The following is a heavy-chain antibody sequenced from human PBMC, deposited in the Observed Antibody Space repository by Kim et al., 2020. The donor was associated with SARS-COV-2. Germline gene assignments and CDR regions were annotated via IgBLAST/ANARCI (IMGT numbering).Heavy chain of an antibody. CDR1: GGTFSSYA. CDR3: ASEGYYYDSSGYRDY. J-gene: IGHJ4*02. V-gene: IGHV1-69*13. Sequence: SVKVSCKASGGTFSSYAISWVRQAPGQGLEWMGGIIPIFGTANYAQKFQGRVTITADESTSTAYMELSSLRSEDTAVYYCASEGYYYDSSGYRDYWGQGTLVTVSS. CDR2: IIPIFGTA. D-gene: IGHD3-22*01.